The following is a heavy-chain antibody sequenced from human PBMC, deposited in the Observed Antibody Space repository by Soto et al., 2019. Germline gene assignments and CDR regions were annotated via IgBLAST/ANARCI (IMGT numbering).Heavy chain of an antibody. D-gene: IGHD4-17*01. CDR3: AKDGDFGEDGPAEYFEH. Sequence: EVNLLESGGGVVQPGESLRISCVGSGFTFKNYAMTWVRQDPGKGLEWVSGTTGSGANKHYADSVRGRFTISRDNSKKTLYLEMKSLRVEDTAVYYCAKDGDFGEDGPAEYFEHWGQGTLVTVSS. CDR2: TTGSGANK. V-gene: IGHV3-23*01. CDR1: GFTFKNYA. J-gene: IGHJ1*01.